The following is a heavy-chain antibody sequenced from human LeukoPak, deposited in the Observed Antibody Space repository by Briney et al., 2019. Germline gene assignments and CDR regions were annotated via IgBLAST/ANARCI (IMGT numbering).Heavy chain of an antibody. CDR2: ISGSGGNT. D-gene: IGHD4-17*01. CDR1: GFTFSSYA. V-gene: IGHV3-23*01. CDR3: AKVRNYGDYVFDY. J-gene: IGHJ4*02. Sequence: GGSLRLSCAASGFTFSSYAMSWVRQAPGKGLEWVSAISGSGGNTYYADSVKGRFTISRDNSKNTLYLQMNSLRAEDTAVYYCAKVRNYGDYVFDYWGQGTLVTVSS.